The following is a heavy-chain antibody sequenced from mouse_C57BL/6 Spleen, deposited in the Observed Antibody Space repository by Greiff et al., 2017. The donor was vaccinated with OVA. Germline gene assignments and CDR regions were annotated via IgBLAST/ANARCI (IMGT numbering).Heavy chain of an antibody. CDR2: ISYDGSN. V-gene: IGHV3-6*01. Sequence: EVQRVESGPGLVKPSQSLSLPCSVTGYSITSGYYWNWIRQFPGNKLEWMSYISYDGSNNYNPTRKNRISSTRDTSKIQFFLNLNSVTTEDTATYDCAREGTTVVTPYDYWGQGTTLTVSS. CDR3: AREGTTVVTPYDY. CDR1: GYSITSGYY. J-gene: IGHJ2*01. D-gene: IGHD1-1*01.